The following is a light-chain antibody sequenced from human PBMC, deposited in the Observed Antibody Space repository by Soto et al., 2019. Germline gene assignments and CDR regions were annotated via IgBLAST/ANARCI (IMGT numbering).Light chain of an antibody. CDR2: GAS. V-gene: IGKV3-15*01. Sequence: EIVMTQSPATLSVSPGARATLSCRASQSVSSNLAWYQQKPGQAPRLLIHGASTRATGFPARFSGSGSGTDFTLTISSLEPEDFAVYYCQQPRTFGQGTRLEIK. CDR3: QQPRT. CDR1: QSVSSN. J-gene: IGKJ5*01.